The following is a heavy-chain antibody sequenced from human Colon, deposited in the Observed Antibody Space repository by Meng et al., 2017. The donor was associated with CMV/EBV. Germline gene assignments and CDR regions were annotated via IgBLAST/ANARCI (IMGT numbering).Heavy chain of an antibody. V-gene: IGHV1-2*02. J-gene: IGHJ4*02. Sequence: SGYMFNVYYSHWVRQARGQGLEWMGWMNPNSGETNNAQKFQDRVTLTRDTSTGTAFMELTSLRSDDTAVYYCARLLSGGWERDLGDYWGQGTLVTVSS. CDR3: ARLLSGGWERDLGDY. CDR1: GYMFNVYY. CDR2: MNPNSGET. D-gene: IGHD2-15*01.